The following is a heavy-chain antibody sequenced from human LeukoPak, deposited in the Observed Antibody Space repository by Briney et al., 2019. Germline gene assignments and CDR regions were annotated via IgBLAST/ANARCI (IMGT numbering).Heavy chain of an antibody. CDR3: ARGIGSSWTNWFDP. J-gene: IGHJ5*02. CDR1: GYTFTGYY. D-gene: IGHD6-13*01. CDR2: ISPNSGGT. Sequence: GASVKVSCKASGYTFTGYYMHWVRQAPGQGLEWMGWISPNSGGTNYAQKFQGRVTMTRDTSISTAYMELSRLRSDDTAVYYCARGIGSSWTNWFDPWGQRTLATVSS. V-gene: IGHV1-2*02.